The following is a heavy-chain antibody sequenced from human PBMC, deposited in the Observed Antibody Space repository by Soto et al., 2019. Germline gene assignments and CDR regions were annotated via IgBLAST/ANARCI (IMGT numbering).Heavy chain of an antibody. CDR3: AREFRYFDGLRHNWFSS. J-gene: IGHJ5*01. D-gene: IGHD3-9*01. Sequence: ASVKVSCKASGYTFTSYYMHWVRQAPGQGLEWMGIINPSGGSTSYAQKFQGRVTMTRDTSASTAYMELSSLRSEDTAVYYCAREFRYFDGLRHNWFSSWGQGTLVTVSS. CDR2: INPSGGST. V-gene: IGHV1-46*01. CDR1: GYTFTSYY.